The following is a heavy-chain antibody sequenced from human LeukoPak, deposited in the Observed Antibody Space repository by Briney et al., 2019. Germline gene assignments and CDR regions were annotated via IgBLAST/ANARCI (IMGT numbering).Heavy chain of an antibody. D-gene: IGHD3-22*01. CDR2: ISGSGGST. CDR3: AKGSNYYDSSGLDY. CDR1: GFTXSSYA. V-gene: IGHV3-23*01. Sequence: SLRLSCAASGFTXSSYAMSWVRQAPGKGLEWVSAISGSGGSTYYADSVKGRFTISRDNSKNTLYLQMNSLRAEDTAVYYCAKGSNYYDSSGLDYWGQGTLVTASS. J-gene: IGHJ4*02.